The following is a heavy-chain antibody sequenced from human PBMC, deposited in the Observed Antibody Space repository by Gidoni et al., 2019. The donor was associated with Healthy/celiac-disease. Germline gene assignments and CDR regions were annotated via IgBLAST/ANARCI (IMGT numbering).Heavy chain of an antibody. Sequence: QVQLVESGGGLVQPGRSLILSCAASGFTFSSYGLHWVRQAPGKGLEWVAVIWYDGSNKYYADSVKGRFTISRDNSKNTLYLQMNSLRAEDTAVYYCARDGVEWGDYWGQGTLVTVSS. CDR1: GFTFSSYG. CDR3: ARDGVEWGDY. D-gene: IGHD3-3*01. CDR2: IWYDGSNK. J-gene: IGHJ4*02. V-gene: IGHV3-33*01.